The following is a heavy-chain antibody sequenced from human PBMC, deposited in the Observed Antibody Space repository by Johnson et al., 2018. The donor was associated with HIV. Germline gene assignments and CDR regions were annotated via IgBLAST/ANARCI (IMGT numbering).Heavy chain of an antibody. D-gene: IGHD6-13*01. CDR3: AKDITAAQMEAFDI. J-gene: IGHJ3*02. Sequence: VQLVESGGGLVQPGGSLRLSCAASGFTFSSYWMSWVRQAPGKGLEWVANIKQDGSEKYYVDSVKGRFTISRDNAKNSLYLQMNSLRAEDTAFYHCAKDITAAQMEAFDIWGQGTMVSVSS. CDR2: IKQDGSEK. V-gene: IGHV3-7*05. CDR1: GFTFSSYW.